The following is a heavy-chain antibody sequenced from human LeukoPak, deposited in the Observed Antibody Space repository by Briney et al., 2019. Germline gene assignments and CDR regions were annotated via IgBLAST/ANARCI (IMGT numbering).Heavy chain of an antibody. CDR2: INPNSGGT. D-gene: IGHD2-2*01. V-gene: IGHV1-2*02. Sequence: ASVKVSCKASGYTFTGYYMHWVRQAPGQGLEWMGWINPNSGGTNYAQKFQGRVTMTRDTSISTAYMELSRLRSDGTAVYYCARDIVVVPGGFDPWGQGTLVTVSS. CDR3: ARDIVVVPGGFDP. CDR1: GYTFTGYY. J-gene: IGHJ5*02.